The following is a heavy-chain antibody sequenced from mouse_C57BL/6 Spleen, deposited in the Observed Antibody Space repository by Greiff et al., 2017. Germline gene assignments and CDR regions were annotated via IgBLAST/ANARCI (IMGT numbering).Heavy chain of an antibody. Sequence: EVHLVESGPGLVKPSQSLSLTCSVTGYSITSGYYWNWIRQFPGNKLEWMGYISYDGSNNYNPSLKNRISITRDTSKNQFFLKLNSVTTEDTATYYCARELWYYFDYWGQGTTLTVSS. CDR2: ISYDGSN. D-gene: IGHD1-1*02. CDR1: GYSITSGYY. CDR3: ARELWYYFDY. V-gene: IGHV3-6*01. J-gene: IGHJ2*01.